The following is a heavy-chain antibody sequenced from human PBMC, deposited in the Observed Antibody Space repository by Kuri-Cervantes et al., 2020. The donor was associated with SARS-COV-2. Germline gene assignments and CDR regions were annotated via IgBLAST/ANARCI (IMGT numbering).Heavy chain of an antibody. CDR1: GYTFTDYY. V-gene: IGHV1-2*04. D-gene: IGHD2-2*01. Sequence: ASVKVSCKASGYTFTDYYMHWVRQAPGQGLEWMGWINPNSGGINYAQKFQGWVTMTRDTSISTVYMELSRLRSDNTAVYYCARDTGTYCSDISCYGYYYYYGMDVWGQGTTVTVSS. CDR2: INPNSGGI. CDR3: ARDTGTYCSDISCYGYYYYYGMDV. J-gene: IGHJ6*02.